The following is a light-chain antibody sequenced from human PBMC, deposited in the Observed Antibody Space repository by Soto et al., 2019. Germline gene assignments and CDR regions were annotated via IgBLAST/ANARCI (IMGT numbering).Light chain of an antibody. Sequence: AIRLTQSPSSLSASVGDRVTITCRASQGISSALAWYQQKPGKAPNLLIYDASSLESGVPSRFSGSGSATDFTLTISSLQPEDFATYYCQQFNSDPWTFGQGTKVEIK. CDR2: DAS. CDR3: QQFNSDPWT. CDR1: QGISSA. J-gene: IGKJ1*01. V-gene: IGKV1-13*02.